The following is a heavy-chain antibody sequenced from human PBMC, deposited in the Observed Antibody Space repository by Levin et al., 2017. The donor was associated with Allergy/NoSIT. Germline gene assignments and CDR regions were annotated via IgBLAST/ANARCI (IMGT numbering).Heavy chain of an antibody. CDR2: ISGSNGYT. V-gene: IGHV1-18*01. CDR3: ARDFATMVVTDYSYYYGMDV. J-gene: IGHJ6*02. CDR1: GYTFSSYG. Sequence: EASVKVSCKASGYTFSSYGISWVRQAPGQGLEWMGWISGSNGYTKYTQKLQGRVTMTTDTSTSTAYMELRSLRSDDTAVYYCARDFATMVVTDYSYYYGMDVWGQGTTVTVSS. D-gene: IGHD4/OR15-4a*01.